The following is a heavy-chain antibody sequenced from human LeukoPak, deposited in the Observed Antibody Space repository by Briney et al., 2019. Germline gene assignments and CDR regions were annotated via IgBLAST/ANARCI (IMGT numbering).Heavy chain of an antibody. J-gene: IGHJ6*02. CDR3: PRGPTQQWVYYGMDV. CDR1: GFTFGDHA. CDR2: IRRKAYRGTT. Sequence: GRCLRLSYTPSGFTFGDHAMSWARQARGKGLEWVGFIRRKAYRGTTAHATSVKGRCTISRDDSKSIAYLQMNSLKTEDTAVYYCPRGPTQQWVYYGMDVWGQGTTVIVSS. D-gene: IGHD1-1*01. V-gene: IGHV3-49*04.